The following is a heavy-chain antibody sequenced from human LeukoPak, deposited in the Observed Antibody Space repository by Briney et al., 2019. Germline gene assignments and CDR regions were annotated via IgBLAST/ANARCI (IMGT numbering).Heavy chain of an antibody. J-gene: IGHJ6*02. CDR2: ISSSSSYI. V-gene: IGHV3-21*01. Sequence: PGGSLRLSCAASGFTFSSYSMNWVRQAPGKGLEWVSSISSSSSYIYYADSVKGRFTISRDNAKNSLYLQMNSLRAEDTAVYYCARDPSVALWSYYYYYYGMDVWGQGTTVTVSS. D-gene: IGHD5-18*01. CDR1: GFTFSSYS. CDR3: ARDPSVALWSYYYYYYGMDV.